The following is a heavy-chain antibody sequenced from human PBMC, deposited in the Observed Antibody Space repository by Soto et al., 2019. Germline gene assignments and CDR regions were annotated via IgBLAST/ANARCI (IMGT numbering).Heavy chain of an antibody. Sequence: ASVKVSCKVSGYTLTELSMHWVRQAPGKGREWMGGFDPEDGETTYAQKFQGRVTMTEDTSTDTAYMELSSLRSEDTAVYYCAAGTYYYDSSGYRYFDYWGQGXLVTVSS. V-gene: IGHV1-24*01. CDR3: AAGTYYYDSSGYRYFDY. D-gene: IGHD3-22*01. CDR1: GYTLTELS. CDR2: FDPEDGET. J-gene: IGHJ4*02.